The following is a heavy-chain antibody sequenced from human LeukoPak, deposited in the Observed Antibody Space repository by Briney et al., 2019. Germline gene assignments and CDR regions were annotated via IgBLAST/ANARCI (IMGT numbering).Heavy chain of an antibody. CDR3: AHSGSYYYDSSGYFDAFDI. J-gene: IGHJ3*02. CDR2: IYWDDDK. V-gene: IGHV2-5*02. Sequence: SGPALVKPPQTLTLTCTFSGFSLSTSGVGVGWIRQPPGKALEWLALIYWDDDKRYSPSLKSRLTITKDTSKNQVVLTMTNMDPVDTATYYCAHSGSYYYDSSGYFDAFDIWGQGTMVTVSS. CDR1: GFSLSTSGVG. D-gene: IGHD3-22*01.